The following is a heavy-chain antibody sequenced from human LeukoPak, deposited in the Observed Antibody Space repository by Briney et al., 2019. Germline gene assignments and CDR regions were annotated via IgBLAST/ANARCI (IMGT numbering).Heavy chain of an antibody. J-gene: IGHJ4*02. CDR3: AKDHCSSTSCYYDY. CDR2: IKQDGSNK. V-gene: IGHV3-7*01. CDR1: GFIFRSYW. Sequence: GGSLRLSCAASGFIFRSYWMSWVRQAPGKGLEWVANIKQDGSNKYYADSVKGRFTISRDNSKNTLYLQMNSLRAEDTAVYYCAKDHCSSTSCYYDYWGQGTLVTVSS. D-gene: IGHD2-2*01.